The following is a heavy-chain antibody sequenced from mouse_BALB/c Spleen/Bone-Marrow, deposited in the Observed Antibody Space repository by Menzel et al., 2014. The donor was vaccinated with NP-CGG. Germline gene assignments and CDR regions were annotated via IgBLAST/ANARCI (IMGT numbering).Heavy chain of an antibody. CDR2: IWGDGRT. V-gene: IGHV2-6-7*01. CDR1: GFSLTGYG. Sequence: QVHVKQSGPGLVAPSQSLSITCTVSGFSLTGYGVNWVRQPPGKGQEWLGMIWGDGRTDYNSALKSRPSISKDNSKSQVFLKMNSLQTDDTARYYCARHYGSNYYAMDYWGQGTSVTVSS. CDR3: ARHYGSNYYAMDY. D-gene: IGHD1-1*01. J-gene: IGHJ4*01.